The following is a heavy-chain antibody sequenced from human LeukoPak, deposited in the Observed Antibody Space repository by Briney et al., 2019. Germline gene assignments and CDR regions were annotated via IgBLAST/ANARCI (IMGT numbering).Heavy chain of an antibody. CDR3: ASLLRLGELSLYDY. V-gene: IGHV3-23*01. Sequence: GGSLRLSCAASGFTFSSYAMSWVRQAPGKGLEWVSAISGSGGSTYYADSVKGRFTISRDNSKNTLYLQMNSLRAEDTAVYYCASLLRLGELSLYDYWGQGTLVTVSS. CDR1: GFTFSSYA. CDR2: ISGSGGST. J-gene: IGHJ4*02. D-gene: IGHD3-16*02.